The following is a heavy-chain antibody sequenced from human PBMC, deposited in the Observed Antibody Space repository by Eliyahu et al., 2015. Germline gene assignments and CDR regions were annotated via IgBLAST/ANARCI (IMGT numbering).Heavy chain of an antibody. D-gene: IGHD2-15*01. CDR2: INPNSGGT. CDR1: GYTFTGYY. Sequence: QVQLVQSGAEVKKPGASVKVSCKASGYTFTGYYMHWVRQAPGQGLEWMGWINPNSGGTNYVQKFQGRVTMTRDTSISIVYMELSSLRSDDTAVYYCARFGLAGSHAHFDYWGQGTLVTVSS. CDR3: ARFGLAGSHAHFDY. V-gene: IGHV1-2*02. J-gene: IGHJ4*02.